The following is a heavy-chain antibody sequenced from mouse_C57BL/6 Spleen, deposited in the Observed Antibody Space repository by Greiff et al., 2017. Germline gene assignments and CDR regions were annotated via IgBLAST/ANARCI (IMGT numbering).Heavy chain of an antibody. V-gene: IGHV1-22*01. CDR1: GYTFTDYN. CDR3: ASEGGSWFAY. J-gene: IGHJ3*01. CDR2: INPNNGGT. Sequence: EVNLVESGPELVKPGASVKMSCKASGYTFTDYNMHWVKQSHGKSLEWIGYINPNNGGTSYNQKFKGKATLTVNKSSSTAYMELRSLTSEDSAVYYCASEGGSWFAYWGQGTLVTVSA.